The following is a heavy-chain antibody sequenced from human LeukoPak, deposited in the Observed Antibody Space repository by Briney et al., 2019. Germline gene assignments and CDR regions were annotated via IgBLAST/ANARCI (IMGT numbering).Heavy chain of an antibody. V-gene: IGHV1-2*02. J-gene: IGHJ4*02. CDR3: ARDRKYDILTGYYPGSY. Sequence: ASVKVSCKASGYTFTGYYTHWVRQAPGQGLEWMGWINPNSGGTNYAQKFQGRVTMTRDTSISTAYMELSRLRSDDTAVYYCARDRKYDILTGYYPGSYWGQGTLVTVSS. CDR2: INPNSGGT. CDR1: GYTFTGYY. D-gene: IGHD3-9*01.